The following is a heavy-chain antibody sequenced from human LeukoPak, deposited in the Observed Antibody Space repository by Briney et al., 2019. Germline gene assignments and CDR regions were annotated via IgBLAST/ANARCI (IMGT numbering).Heavy chain of an antibody. D-gene: IGHD6-19*01. Sequence: GGSLRLSCAASGFIFSSYGTHWVRQAPGKGLEWVTFIRYDGSNKYYADSVKGRFTISRDNSKNTLYLQMNSLRAEDTAVYYCAKAADSSGWYGSFDPWGQGTLVTVSS. CDR1: GFIFSSYG. CDR3: AKAADSSGWYGSFDP. CDR2: IRYDGSNK. J-gene: IGHJ5*02. V-gene: IGHV3-30*02.